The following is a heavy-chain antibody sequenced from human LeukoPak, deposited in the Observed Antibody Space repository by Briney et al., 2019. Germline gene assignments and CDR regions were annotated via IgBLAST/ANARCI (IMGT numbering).Heavy chain of an antibody. CDR2: ISSTSSYI. J-gene: IGHJ4*01. V-gene: IGHV3-21*01. CDR1: GFSISTYS. CDR3: ARDAGITGTTDLDY. Sequence: GGSLRLSCAASGFSISTYSMDWVRQAPGKGLEWVSSISSTSSYIYYADSVKGRFTISRGNAKNSLYLQMNSLRAEDTAVYYCARDAGITGTTDLDYWGHGTLVTVSS. D-gene: IGHD1-14*01.